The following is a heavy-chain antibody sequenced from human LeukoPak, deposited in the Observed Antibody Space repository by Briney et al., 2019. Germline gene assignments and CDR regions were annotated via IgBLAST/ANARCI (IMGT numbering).Heavy chain of an antibody. J-gene: IGHJ4*02. CDR1: GGSFSGYY. V-gene: IGHV4-34*01. CDR2: INHSGST. CDR3: ARAQYCSGGSCSVGDFDY. D-gene: IGHD2-15*01. Sequence: SETLSLTCAVYGGSFSGYYWSWIRQPPGKGLEWIGEINHSGSTNYNPSLKSRVTISVDTSKNQFSLKLSSVTAADTAVYYCARAQYCSGGSCSVGDFDYWGQGTLVTVSS.